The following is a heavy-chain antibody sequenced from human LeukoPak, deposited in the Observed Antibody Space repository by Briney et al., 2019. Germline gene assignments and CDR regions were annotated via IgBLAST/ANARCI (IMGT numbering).Heavy chain of an antibody. CDR1: GFIFDDYG. D-gene: IGHD3-22*01. CDR2: INWNGGST. Sequence: GGSLRLSCAASGFIFDDYGMSWVRQAPGKGLEWVSGINWNGGSTGYADSVKGRFTISRDNAKNSLYLQMNSLRAGDTALYYCARERTYYYDSNPDYFDYWGQGTLVTVSS. J-gene: IGHJ4*02. CDR3: ARERTYYYDSNPDYFDY. V-gene: IGHV3-20*04.